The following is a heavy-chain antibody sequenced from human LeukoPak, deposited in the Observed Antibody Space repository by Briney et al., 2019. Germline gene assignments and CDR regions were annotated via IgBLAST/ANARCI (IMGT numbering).Heavy chain of an antibody. D-gene: IGHD5-18*01. CDR2: ISGSGGST. CDR1: GFTFSSYA. Sequence: GGSLRLSCAASGFTFSSYAMSWVRQVPGKGLEWVSVISGSGGSTYYADSVKGRFTISRDNSKNTLYLQMNSLRAEDTAVYYCAKGYRSYGYGYFDYWGQGTLVTVSS. V-gene: IGHV3-23*01. CDR3: AKGYRSYGYGYFDY. J-gene: IGHJ4*02.